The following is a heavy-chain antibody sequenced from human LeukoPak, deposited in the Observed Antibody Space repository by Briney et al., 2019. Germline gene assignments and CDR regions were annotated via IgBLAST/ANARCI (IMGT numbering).Heavy chain of an antibody. CDR1: GFTFRSHG. J-gene: IGHJ4*02. V-gene: IGHV3-33*05. CDR3: ARDRDSSSHYFDY. Sequence: GGPLRLSCAASGFTFRSHGMHWVRRAPGKGLEWVGVILYDGSDSYYTDSVKGRFTLSRGNSKNTLYLQMNSLRAEDTAVYFCARDRDSSSHYFDYWGQGALVTVSS. CDR2: ILYDGSDS. D-gene: IGHD6-6*01.